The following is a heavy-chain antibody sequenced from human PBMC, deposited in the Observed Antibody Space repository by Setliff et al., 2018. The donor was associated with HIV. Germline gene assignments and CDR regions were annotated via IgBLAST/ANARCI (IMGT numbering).Heavy chain of an antibody. CDR2: MYYTGTT. CDR1: GYSVSSGYY. Sequence: PSETLSLTCAVSGYSVSSGYYWAWIRQAPGKGLQWIGQMYYTGTTDYNPSLSSRVTISQDKSRNQFSLKLTSLTAADTAVYFCARGNNNWRRLWGYWGQGTRVTVSS. J-gene: IGHJ4*02. CDR3: ARGNNNWRRLWGY. V-gene: IGHV4-38-2*01. D-gene: IGHD2-21*02.